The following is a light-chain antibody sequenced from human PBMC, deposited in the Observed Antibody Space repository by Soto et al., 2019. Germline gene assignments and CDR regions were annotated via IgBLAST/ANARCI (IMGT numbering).Light chain of an antibody. J-gene: IGLJ1*01. CDR3: AAWGDSLNGYV. Sequence: QSALAQPPSASGTPGQRVTISCSGSSSNIGSNSVNWYQQLPGTAPKLLIYSNDRRPSGVPDRFSGSKSGTSASLAISGLQSEDEADYYCAAWGDSLNGYVFVTGTKVTVL. V-gene: IGLV1-44*01. CDR2: SND. CDR1: SSNIGSNS.